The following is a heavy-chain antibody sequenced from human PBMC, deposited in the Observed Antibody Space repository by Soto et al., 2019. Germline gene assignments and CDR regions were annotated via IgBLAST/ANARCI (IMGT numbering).Heavy chain of an antibody. CDR2: INPSGGST. D-gene: IGHD3-3*01. V-gene: IGHV1-46*01. CDR1: GYTFTSSY. CDR3: ARDRAYYDFWSGTPLYYYYGMDV. Sequence: VKVSCKASGYTFTSSYMHWVRQAPGQGLEWMGIINPSGGSTSYAQKFQGRVTMTRDTSTSTVYMELSSLRSEDTAVYYCARDRAYYDFWSGTPLYYYYGMDVWGQGTTVTVSS. J-gene: IGHJ6*02.